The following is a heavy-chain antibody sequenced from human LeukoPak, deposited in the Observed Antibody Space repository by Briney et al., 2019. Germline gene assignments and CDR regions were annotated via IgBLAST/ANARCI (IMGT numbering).Heavy chain of an antibody. CDR3: ARDQMGFGVVIQFRYYYYGMDV. CDR2: ISSSSSYI. J-gene: IGHJ6*02. Sequence: GGSLRLSCAASGFTFSSYSMNWGRQAPGKGLEWVSSISSSSSYIYYADSVKGRFTISRDNAKNSLYLQMNSLRAEDTAVYYCARDQMGFGVVIQFRYYYYGMDVWGQGTTVTVSS. D-gene: IGHD3-3*01. CDR1: GFTFSSYS. V-gene: IGHV3-21*01.